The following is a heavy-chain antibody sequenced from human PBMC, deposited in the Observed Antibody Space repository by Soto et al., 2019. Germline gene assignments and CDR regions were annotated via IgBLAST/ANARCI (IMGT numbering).Heavy chain of an antibody. CDR3: ARTLVDQSGYYYGMDV. Sequence: QVQLVQSGAEVKKPGASVKVSCKASGYTFTSYGISWVRQAPGQGLEWMGWISAYNGDTNYAQKLQGRVTMTTDTSTSTAYRELRSLRSDDTAVYYCARTLVDQSGYYYGMDVWGQGTTVTVSS. J-gene: IGHJ6*02. CDR1: GYTFTSYG. CDR2: ISAYNGDT. D-gene: IGHD5-12*01. V-gene: IGHV1-18*01.